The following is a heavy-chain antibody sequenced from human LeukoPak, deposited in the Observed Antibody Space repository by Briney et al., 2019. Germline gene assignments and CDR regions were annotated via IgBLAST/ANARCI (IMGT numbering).Heavy chain of an antibody. J-gene: IGHJ4*02. CDR1: GYSFSTYY. D-gene: IGHD6-6*01. V-gene: IGHV5-51*01. Sequence: PGESLKISCKGSGYSFSTYYIGWVRQMPGKGLEWMGIIYPADSDTRYSPSFQGQVTISADKSITTAYLQWNTLKASDTAMYYCARTQSLWAARFDHWGQGSLVTVSS. CDR2: IYPADSDT. CDR3: ARTQSLWAARFDH.